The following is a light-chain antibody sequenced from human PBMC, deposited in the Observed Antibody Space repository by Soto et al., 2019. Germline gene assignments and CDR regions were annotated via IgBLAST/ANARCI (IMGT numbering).Light chain of an antibody. CDR2: EVS. CDR3: SSYAGSNNFGVV. CDR1: SSDVGGNNY. V-gene: IGLV2-8*01. Sequence: QSVLTQPPSASGSPGQSVTISCTGTSSDVGGNNYVSWYQQHPGKAPKLMIYEVSKWPSGVPDRFSGSKSGNTASLTVSGLQAEDEADYYCSSYAGSNNFGVVFGGGTKLTVL. J-gene: IGLJ2*01.